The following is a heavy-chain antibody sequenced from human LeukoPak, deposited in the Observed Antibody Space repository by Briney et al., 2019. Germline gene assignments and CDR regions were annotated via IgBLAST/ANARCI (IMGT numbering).Heavy chain of an antibody. Sequence: PGGSLRLSCAASGFTFSSCGMHWVRQAPGKGLEWVAVVWFDVSDKYYANSVRGRFTISRDNSKNTVYLEVNSLRAEDTAVYYCAIEMCDRGNSGYDFDYWGQGTLVTVS. D-gene: IGHD5-12*01. CDR2: VWFDVSDK. CDR3: AIEMCDRGNSGYDFDY. V-gene: IGHV3-33*01. CDR1: GFTFSSCG. J-gene: IGHJ4*02.